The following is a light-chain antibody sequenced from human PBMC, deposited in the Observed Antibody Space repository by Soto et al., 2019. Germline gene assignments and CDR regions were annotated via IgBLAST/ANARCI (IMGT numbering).Light chain of an antibody. CDR3: QQYGRSLT. CDR2: GAS. Sequence: EIVLTQSPGTLSLSPGERATLSCRASQTVSSIYLAWYQQKPGQAPRLLVYGASSRAIGIPDRFSASGSGTDFTLTISRLEPEGFAVYYCQQYGRSLTFGGGTKVELK. V-gene: IGKV3-20*01. J-gene: IGKJ4*01. CDR1: QTVSSIY.